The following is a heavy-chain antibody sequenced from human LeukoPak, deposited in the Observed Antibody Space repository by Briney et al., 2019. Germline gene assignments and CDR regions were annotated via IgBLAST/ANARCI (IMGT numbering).Heavy chain of an antibody. CDR3: ARGGKLGVVTPTRRDWYFDL. D-gene: IGHD2-21*02. J-gene: IGHJ2*01. V-gene: IGHV4-4*02. CDR1: GGSISSSNW. CDR2: IYHSGST. Sequence: SETLSLTCAVSGGSISSSNWWSWVRQPPGKGLEWIGEIYHSGSTNYNPSLKSRVTISVDKSKNQFSLKLSSVTAADTAVYHCARGGKLGVVTPTRRDWYFDLWGRGTLVTVSS.